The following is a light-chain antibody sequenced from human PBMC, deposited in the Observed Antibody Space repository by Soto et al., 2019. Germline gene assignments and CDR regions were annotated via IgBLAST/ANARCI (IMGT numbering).Light chain of an antibody. J-gene: IGLJ2*01. CDR2: EVS. CDR3: SSYRSSSTPVV. V-gene: IGLV2-14*01. Sequence: QSVLTQPASVSGSPGQSLTISCTGTRSDVGGYSYVSWYQQHPGKAPKLMIYEVSNRPSGVSNRFSGSKSGNTASLTISGLQAEDEADYYCSSYRSSSTPVVFGGGTKLTVL. CDR1: RSDVGGYSY.